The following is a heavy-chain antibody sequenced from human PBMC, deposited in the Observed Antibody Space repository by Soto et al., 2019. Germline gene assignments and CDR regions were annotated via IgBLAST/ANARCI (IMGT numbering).Heavy chain of an antibody. J-gene: IGHJ6*02. Sequence: GGSLRLGCAASRFSVSSSAMTGVRQAPGKWLEWVSAISGSGGSTYYADSVKGRFTISRDNSKNTLYLQMNSLRAEDTAVYYCAKDGATDVWGQGTTVTVSS. CDR1: RFSVSSSA. CDR3: AKDGATDV. V-gene: IGHV3-23*01. CDR2: ISGSGGST. D-gene: IGHD5-12*01.